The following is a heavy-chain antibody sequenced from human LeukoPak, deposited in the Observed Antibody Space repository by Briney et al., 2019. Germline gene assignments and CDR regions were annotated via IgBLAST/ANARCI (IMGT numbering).Heavy chain of an antibody. Sequence: EGSLRLSCAASGFTFSSYSMNWVRQAPGKGLEWVSSISSSSSYIYYADSVKGRFTISRDNSKNTLYLQMNSLRAEDTAVYYCAKDPFRARISAPDYWGQGILVTVSS. V-gene: IGHV3-21*04. CDR3: AKDPFRARISAPDY. CDR1: GFTFSSYS. J-gene: IGHJ4*02. CDR2: ISSSSSYI. D-gene: IGHD6-6*01.